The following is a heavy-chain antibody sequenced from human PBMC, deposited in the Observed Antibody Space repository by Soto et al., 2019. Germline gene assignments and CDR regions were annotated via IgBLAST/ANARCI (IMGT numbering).Heavy chain of an antibody. D-gene: IGHD2-2*01. CDR2: IIPIFGTA. CDR1: GGTFSSYA. J-gene: IGHJ6*02. Sequence: QVQLVQSGAEMKNPGSSVKVSCKASGGTFSSYAISWVRQAPGQGLEWMGGIIPIFGTANYAQKFQGRVTITADESTSTAYMELSSLRSEDTAVYYCARGYDIVVVPAAISTEDYYYYGMDVWGQGTTVTVSS. CDR3: ARGYDIVVVPAAISTEDYYYYGMDV. V-gene: IGHV1-69*01.